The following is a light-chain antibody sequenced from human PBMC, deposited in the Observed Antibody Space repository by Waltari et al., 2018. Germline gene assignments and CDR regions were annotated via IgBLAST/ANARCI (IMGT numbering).Light chain of an antibody. CDR1: ESISSN. CDR2: GAS. CDR3: QQYNSWPPLT. J-gene: IGKJ4*01. V-gene: IGKV3-15*01. Sequence: ETVMTQSPATLSVSPGERATLSCRASESISSNLAWYQQNPGQAPRLLIYGASTRATGIPARFSGSASGTEFTLTISSLQSEDIAVYYCQQYNSWPPLTFGGGTKVEIK.